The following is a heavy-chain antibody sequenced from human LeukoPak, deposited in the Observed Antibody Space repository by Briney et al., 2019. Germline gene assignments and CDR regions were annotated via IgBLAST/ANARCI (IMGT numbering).Heavy chain of an antibody. Sequence: GGSLRLSCAASGFTFSSYSMNWVRQAPGKGLEWVSSISSSSSYIYYADSVKGRFTISRDNAKNSLYLQMNSLRAEDTAVYYCARGGVRSGQLPRPWYFDLWGRGTLVTVSS. V-gene: IGHV3-21*01. CDR1: GFTFSSYS. J-gene: IGHJ2*01. CDR2: ISSSSSYI. CDR3: ARGGVRSGQLPRPWYFDL. D-gene: IGHD2-2*01.